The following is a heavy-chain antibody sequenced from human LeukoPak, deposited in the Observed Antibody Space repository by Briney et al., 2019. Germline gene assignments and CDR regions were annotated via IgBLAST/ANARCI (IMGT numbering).Heavy chain of an antibody. Sequence: ASVKVSCKASGYTFTSYAMDWVRQAPGQSLEWMGWINAGSGITKYSQKFQGRVTITRDTSASTAYMELSSLRSEDTAVYYCARVYGDYVDAFDIRGQGTMVTVSS. CDR1: GYTFTSYA. J-gene: IGHJ3*02. CDR3: ARVYGDYVDAFDI. V-gene: IGHV1-3*01. CDR2: INAGSGIT. D-gene: IGHD4-17*01.